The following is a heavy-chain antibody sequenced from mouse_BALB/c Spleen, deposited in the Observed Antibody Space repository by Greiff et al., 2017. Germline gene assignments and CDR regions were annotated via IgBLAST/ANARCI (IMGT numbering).Heavy chain of an antibody. CDR2: IWGGGST. Sequence: QVQLKESGPGLVAPSQSLSITCTVSGFSLTSYGVHWVRQPPGKGLEWLGMIWGGGSTDYNSALKSRLSISKDNSKSQVFLKMNSLQTDDTAMYYCARNMPGYGNYWYFDVWGAGTTVTVSS. J-gene: IGHJ1*01. D-gene: IGHD2-1*01. CDR3: ARNMPGYGNYWYFDV. CDR1: GFSLTSYG. V-gene: IGHV2-6-4*01.